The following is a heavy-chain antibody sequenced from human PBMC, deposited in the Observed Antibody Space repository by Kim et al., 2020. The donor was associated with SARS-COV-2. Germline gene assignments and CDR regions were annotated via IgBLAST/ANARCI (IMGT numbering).Heavy chain of an antibody. V-gene: IGHV4-30-2*05. Sequence: NPPLKSRVTISIDTSKNQFSLKLSSVTAADTAVYYCARGPPIGGGDCYSHWGQGTLVTVSS. J-gene: IGHJ4*02. CDR3: ARGPPIGGGDCYSH. D-gene: IGHD2-21*02.